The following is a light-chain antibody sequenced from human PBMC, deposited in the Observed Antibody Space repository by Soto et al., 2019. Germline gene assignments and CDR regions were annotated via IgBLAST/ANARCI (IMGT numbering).Light chain of an antibody. CDR2: EVT. Sequence: QSALTQPPSASGSLGQSVTISCTGTSSDVGGYNYVSWHQQHPGKAPKLMIYEVTKRPSGVPDRFSGSKSGNTASLTVSGLQAEDEADYYCSSFAGGGNPVLFDGGTKLTVL. V-gene: IGLV2-8*01. CDR3: SSFAGGGNPVL. J-gene: IGLJ2*01. CDR1: SSDVGGYNY.